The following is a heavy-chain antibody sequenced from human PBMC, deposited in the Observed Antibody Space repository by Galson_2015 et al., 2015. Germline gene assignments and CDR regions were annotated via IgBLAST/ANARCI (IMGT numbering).Heavy chain of an antibody. CDR3: ARTRSRDFDWLFYYYYGMDV. CDR2: MNPNSGNT. V-gene: IGHV1-8*01. CDR1: GYTFTSYD. J-gene: IGHJ6*02. Sequence: SVKVSCKASGYTFTSYDINWVRQATGQGLEWMGWMNPNSGNTGYAQKFQGRVTMTRNTSISTAYMELSSLRSEDTAVYYCARTRSRDFDWLFYYYYGMDVWGQGTTVTVSS. D-gene: IGHD3-9*01.